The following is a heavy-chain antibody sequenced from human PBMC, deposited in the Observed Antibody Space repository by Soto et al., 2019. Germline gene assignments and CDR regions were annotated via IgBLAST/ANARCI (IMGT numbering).Heavy chain of an antibody. D-gene: IGHD2-8*02. Sequence: GGSLRLSCAASGFTFRSYGMQWVRQAPGKGLEWVAVIWSDGSRKYYAASVEGRATISRDNSDNTLYLQMDSLRVEDTALYFCARDRGDCPGGHSYSYFDLWGRGSLLPVSS. CDR3: ARDRGDCPGGHSYSYFDL. CDR1: GFTFRSYG. J-gene: IGHJ4*02. V-gene: IGHV3-33*01. CDR2: IWSDGSRK.